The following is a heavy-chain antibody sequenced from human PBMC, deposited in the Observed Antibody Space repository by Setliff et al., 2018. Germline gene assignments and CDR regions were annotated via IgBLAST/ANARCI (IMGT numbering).Heavy chain of an antibody. CDR3: ARDLWSYSSSWYFYRMDV. V-gene: IGHV4-61*02. Sequence: SETLSLTCTVSGGSISSGSYYWSWIRQPAGKGLEWIGRIYTRGSTNYNPSLKSRISISIDTSKNQFSLKLSSVTAADTAVYYCARDLWSYSSSWYFYRMDVWGQGTTVTVSS. J-gene: IGHJ6*02. CDR2: IYTRGST. D-gene: IGHD6-6*01. CDR1: GGSISSGSYY.